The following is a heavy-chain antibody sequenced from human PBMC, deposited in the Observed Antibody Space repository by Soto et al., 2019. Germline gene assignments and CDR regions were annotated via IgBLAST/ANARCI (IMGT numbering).Heavy chain of an antibody. CDR3: ARSSGSYSYYGMDV. D-gene: IGHD1-26*01. CDR1: GYTLTGYY. V-gene: IGHV1-2*02. Sequence: VASVKVSCKASGYTLTGYYMHWVRQAPGQGLEWMGCINPKNGDTYCAQKFQGRVTLTRDTSVSTAHMELSRLRSDDTAVYYCARSSGSYSYYGMDVWGQGTTVTVSS. J-gene: IGHJ6*02. CDR2: INPKNGDT.